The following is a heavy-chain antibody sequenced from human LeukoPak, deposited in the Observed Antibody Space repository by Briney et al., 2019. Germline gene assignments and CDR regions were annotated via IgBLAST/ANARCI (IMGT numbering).Heavy chain of an antibody. V-gene: IGHV3-30*02. CDR1: GFTFSSYG. CDR3: AKGAYCGGDCYSGCYYMDV. Sequence: PGGSLRLSCAASGFTFSSYGMHWVRQAPGKGLEWVAFIRYDGSNKYYADSVKGRFTISRDNSKNTLYLQMNSLRAEDTAVYYCAKGAYCGGDCYSGCYYMDVWGKGTTVTVSS. CDR2: IRYDGSNK. J-gene: IGHJ6*03. D-gene: IGHD2-21*02.